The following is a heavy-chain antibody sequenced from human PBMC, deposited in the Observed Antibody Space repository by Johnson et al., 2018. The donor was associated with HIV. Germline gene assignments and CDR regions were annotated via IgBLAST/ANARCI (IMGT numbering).Heavy chain of an antibody. CDR1: GFTFSDYY. J-gene: IGHJ3*01. V-gene: IGHV3-72*01. CDR3: ARENYRRRDAFDV. Sequence: VQLVESGGGVVQPGGSLRLSCVVSGFTFSDYYMDWVRQAPGKGLEWVGRTTDTLNSYTTKYAASVKGRFTISRDDSNKSLYLQINSLRTEDTAVYYCARENYRRRDAFDVWGQGTVVIVSS. CDR2: TTDTLNSYTT. D-gene: IGHD1-7*01.